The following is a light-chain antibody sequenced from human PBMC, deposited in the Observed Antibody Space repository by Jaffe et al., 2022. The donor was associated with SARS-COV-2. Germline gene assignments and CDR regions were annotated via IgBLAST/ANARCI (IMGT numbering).Light chain of an antibody. J-gene: IGLJ2*01. V-gene: IGLV8-61*01. CDR3: ALYMGSGISL. CDR2: NTN. Sequence: QTVVTQEPSFSVSPGGTVTLTCGLSSGSVSTTYYPSWYQQTPGQPPRTLIYNTNTRSSGVPDRFSGSILGNKAALTITGAQADDESDYYCALYMGSGISLFGGGTKLTVL. CDR1: SGSVSTTYY.